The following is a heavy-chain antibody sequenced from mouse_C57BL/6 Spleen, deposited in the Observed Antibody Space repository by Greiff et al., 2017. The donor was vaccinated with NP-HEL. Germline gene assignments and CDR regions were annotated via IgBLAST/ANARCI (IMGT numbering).Heavy chain of an antibody. Sequence: QVQLKQPGAELVKPGASVKLSCKASGYTFTSYWMHWVKQRPGQGLEWIGMIHPNSGSTNYNEKFKSKATLTVDKSSSTAYMQLSSLTSEDSAVYYCARGNSYVYAMDYWGQGTSVTVSS. J-gene: IGHJ4*01. CDR3: ARGNSYVYAMDY. CDR2: IHPNSGST. V-gene: IGHV1-64*01. CDR1: GYTFTSYW. D-gene: IGHD1-1*01.